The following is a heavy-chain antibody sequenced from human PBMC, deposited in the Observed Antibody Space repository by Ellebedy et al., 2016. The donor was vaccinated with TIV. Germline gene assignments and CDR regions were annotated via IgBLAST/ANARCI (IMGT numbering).Heavy chain of an antibody. CDR3: ARCPRGNATKDY. CDR1: GYTFTSYG. J-gene: IGHJ4*02. V-gene: IGHV1-8*02. Sequence: ASVKVSXXASGYTFTSYGISWVRQATGQGLEWMGWMNPQSGKTGFAQQFQGRVAMTRDTSISTAYMELASLTSEDTAVYYCARCPRGNATKDYWGQGTLVTVSS. D-gene: IGHD2-2*01. CDR2: MNPQSGKT.